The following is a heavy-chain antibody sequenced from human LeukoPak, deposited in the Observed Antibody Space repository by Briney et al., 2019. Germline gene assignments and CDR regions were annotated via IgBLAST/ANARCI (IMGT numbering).Heavy chain of an antibody. CDR2: ISSSSSSI. V-gene: IGHV3-48*01. Sequence: GGSLRLSCAASGFTFSSYGMNWVRQAPGKGLEWVSYISSSSSSIYYADSVKGRFTISRDNAKNSLYLQMNSLRAEDTAVYYCARAFGSGSYNYYYYMDVWGKGTTVTVSS. J-gene: IGHJ6*03. D-gene: IGHD3-10*01. CDR1: GFTFSSYG. CDR3: ARAFGSGSYNYYYYMDV.